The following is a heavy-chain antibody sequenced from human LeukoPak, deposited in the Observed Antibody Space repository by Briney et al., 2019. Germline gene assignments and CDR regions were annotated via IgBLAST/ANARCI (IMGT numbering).Heavy chain of an antibody. CDR2: INPNSGGT. CDR1: GYTFTSYD. D-gene: IGHD2-8*01. V-gene: IGHV1-2*02. Sequence: GASVKVSCKASGYTFTSYDINWVRQATGQGLEWMGWINPNSGGTNYAQKFQGRVTMTRDTSISTAYMELSRLRSDDTAVYYCATSRPARKKSPYCTNGVCSSLAFYVWFDPWGQGTLVTVSS. J-gene: IGHJ5*02. CDR3: ATSRPARKKSPYCTNGVCSSLAFYVWFDP.